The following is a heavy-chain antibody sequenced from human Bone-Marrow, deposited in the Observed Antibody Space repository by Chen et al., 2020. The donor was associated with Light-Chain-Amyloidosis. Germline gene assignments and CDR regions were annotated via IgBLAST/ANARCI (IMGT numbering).Heavy chain of an antibody. V-gene: IGHV5-51*01. CDR2: IYPDDSDA. D-gene: IGHD2-21*01. CDR3: ARRRDGYNFDY. CDR1: GYTFPNYW. J-gene: IGHJ4*02. Sequence: EQSGPEVKKPGESLKISCKGSGYTFPNYWIGWVRQMPGKGLEWMGVIYPDDSDARYSPSFEGQXXXXXXXSXXXXXXXXXXXXASDTAMYYCARRRDGYNFDYWGQGTLVTVSS.